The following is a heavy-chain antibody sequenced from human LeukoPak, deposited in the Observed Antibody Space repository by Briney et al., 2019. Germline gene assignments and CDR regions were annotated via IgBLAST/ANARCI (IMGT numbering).Heavy chain of an antibody. Sequence: ASVKVSCKASGYTFTSYAMHWVRQAPGQRLEWMGWINAGNGNTKYSQKFQGRVTMTTDTSTRTAYMELRSLRSDDMAVYYCARDGLRSGTYYREAFDYWGQGTLVTVSS. CDR1: GYTFTSYA. CDR2: INAGNGNT. D-gene: IGHD3-10*01. V-gene: IGHV1-3*01. J-gene: IGHJ4*02. CDR3: ARDGLRSGTYYREAFDY.